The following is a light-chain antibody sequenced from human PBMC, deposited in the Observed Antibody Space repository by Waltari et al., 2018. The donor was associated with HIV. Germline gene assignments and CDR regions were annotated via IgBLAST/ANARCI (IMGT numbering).Light chain of an antibody. V-gene: IGKV4-1*01. CDR1: QSVLYSSNNKNY. CDR2: WAS. Sequence: DIVMTQSPDSLAVSLGERATINCKSSQSVLYSSNNKNYLAWYQQKPGQPPKLLIYWASTRGSGVPDRFSGSGSGTDFTLTISSLQAEDVAVYYCQQYYRSPPMYTFGQGTKLEIK. J-gene: IGKJ2*01. CDR3: QQYYRSPPMYT.